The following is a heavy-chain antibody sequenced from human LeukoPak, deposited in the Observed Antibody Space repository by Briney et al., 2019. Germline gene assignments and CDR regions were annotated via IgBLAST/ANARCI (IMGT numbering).Heavy chain of an antibody. CDR3: ARDKGDRYSGYDYYYYMDV. Sequence: ASVKVSCKASGYTFTSYGISWVRQAPGQGLEWMGWISAYNGNTNYAQKFQGRVTITTDESTSTAYMELSSLRSEDTAVYYCARDKGDRYSGYDYYYYMDVWGKGTTVTVSS. D-gene: IGHD5-12*01. J-gene: IGHJ6*03. CDR1: GYTFTSYG. CDR2: ISAYNGNT. V-gene: IGHV1-18*01.